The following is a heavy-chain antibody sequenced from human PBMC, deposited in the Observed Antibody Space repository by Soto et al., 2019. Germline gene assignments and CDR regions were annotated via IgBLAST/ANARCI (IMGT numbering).Heavy chain of an antibody. V-gene: IGHV1-3*01. D-gene: IGHD6-19*01. CDR3: VRDGAVAGYINFDF. CDR2: INAGDGSR. J-gene: IGHJ4*02. CDR1: GYTFTNYG. Sequence: ASVKVSCKASGYTFTNYGVHWVRQAPGQRLEWMGWINAGDGSRKYSRNFQGRVIITSDTTASIAYMEMSSLRSEDTAVYYCVRDGAVAGYINFDFWGQGTLVTVSS.